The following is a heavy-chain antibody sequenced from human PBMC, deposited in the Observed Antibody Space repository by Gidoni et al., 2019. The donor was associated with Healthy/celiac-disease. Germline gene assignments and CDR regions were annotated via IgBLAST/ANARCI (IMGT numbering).Heavy chain of an antibody. D-gene: IGHD5-12*01. V-gene: IGHV3-66*01. CDR1: GFTVSSNY. CDR3: ARDIRSGRGLYFQH. J-gene: IGHJ1*01. Sequence: EVQLVESGGGLVQPGGSLRLSCAASGFTVSSNYMSWVRQAPGKGLEWVSVIYSGVSTYYADSVKGRFTISRDNSKNTLYLQMNSLRAEDTAVYYCARDIRSGRGLYFQHWGQGTLVTVSS. CDR2: IYSGVST.